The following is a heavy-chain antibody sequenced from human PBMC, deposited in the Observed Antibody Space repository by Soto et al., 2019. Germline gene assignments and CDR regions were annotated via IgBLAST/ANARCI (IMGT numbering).Heavy chain of an antibody. J-gene: IGHJ4*02. CDR2: ISGSGGST. D-gene: IGHD1-7*01. CDR1: GFTFSSYA. Sequence: GGSLRLSCAASGFTFSSYAMSWVRQAPGKGLEWVSAISGSGGSTYYADSVKGRFTISRDNSKNTLYLQMNSLRAEDTAVYYCAKDHPGITGTRTNYFDYWGQGTLVTVSS. CDR3: AKDHPGITGTRTNYFDY. V-gene: IGHV3-23*01.